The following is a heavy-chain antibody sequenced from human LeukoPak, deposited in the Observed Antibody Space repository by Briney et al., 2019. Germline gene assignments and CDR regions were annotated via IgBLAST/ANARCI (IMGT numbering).Heavy chain of an antibody. CDR3: ATNSGSYFLY. D-gene: IGHD1-26*01. CDR2: FDPEDGET. Sequence: ASVKVSCKVSGYSLTELVIHWVRQAPGKGLEWMGGFDPEDGETIYAQKFQGRVTMTEDTSTDTAYMELSSLRSEDTAVYYCATNSGSYFLYWGQGTLVTVSS. CDR1: GYSLTELV. V-gene: IGHV1-24*01. J-gene: IGHJ4*02.